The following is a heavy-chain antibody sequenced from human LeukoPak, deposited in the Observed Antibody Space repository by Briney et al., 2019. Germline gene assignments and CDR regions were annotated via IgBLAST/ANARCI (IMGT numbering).Heavy chain of an antibody. CDR1: GGTFSSYA. J-gene: IGHJ5*02. D-gene: IGHD2-2*01. Sequence: GASVKVSCKASGGTFSSYAISWVRQAPGQGVEWMGRIIPILGIANYAQKFQGRVTITADKSTSTAYMELSSLRSEDTAVYYCARTDCSRTSCYATVPRFDPWGQGTLVTVSS. CDR2: IIPILGIA. V-gene: IGHV1-69*04. CDR3: ARTDCSRTSCYATVPRFDP.